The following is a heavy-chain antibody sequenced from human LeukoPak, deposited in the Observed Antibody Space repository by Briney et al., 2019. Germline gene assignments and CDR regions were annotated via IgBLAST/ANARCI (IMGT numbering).Heavy chain of an antibody. CDR1: GFTFSSYA. CDR2: ISYDGSNK. V-gene: IGHV3-30*04. CDR3: ARSPEYCSGGSCS. J-gene: IGHJ5*02. Sequence: PGWSLRLSCAASGFTFSSYAMHWVRQAPGKGLEWVAVISYDGSNKYYADSVKGRFTISRDNSKNTLYLQMNSLRAEDTAVYYCARSPEYCSGGSCSWGQGTLVTVSS. D-gene: IGHD2-15*01.